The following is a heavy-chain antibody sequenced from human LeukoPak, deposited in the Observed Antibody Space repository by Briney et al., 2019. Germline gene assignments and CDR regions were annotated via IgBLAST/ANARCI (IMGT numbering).Heavy chain of an antibody. D-gene: IGHD1-26*01. Sequence: GGSLRLSCAASGFTVSSNYMTWVRQAPGKGLEWVSIIYSAGSTYYADSVKGRFTISRDNSKNTLFLQVNSLRAEDTAVYYCARGDGGSYSVGAFDIWGQGTMVTVSS. CDR3: ARGDGGSYSVGAFDI. CDR2: IYSAGST. J-gene: IGHJ3*02. CDR1: GFTVSSNY. V-gene: IGHV3-53*01.